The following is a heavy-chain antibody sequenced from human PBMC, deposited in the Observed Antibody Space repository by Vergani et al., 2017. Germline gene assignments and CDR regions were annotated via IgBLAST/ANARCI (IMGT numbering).Heavy chain of an antibody. D-gene: IGHD2-15*01. Sequence: QVQLQESGPGLVKPSETLSLTCTVSDASISSYYWSWIRQPPGKGLEWIGYIPYSGSTHYNPSLKSRVTISLDTSKNQFSLKLSPVTAADTAVCHCARADRGYYYYYMDVWGKGTTVTVSS. CDR2: IPYSGST. J-gene: IGHJ6*03. CDR3: ARADRGYYYYYMDV. V-gene: IGHV4-59*01. CDR1: DASISSYY.